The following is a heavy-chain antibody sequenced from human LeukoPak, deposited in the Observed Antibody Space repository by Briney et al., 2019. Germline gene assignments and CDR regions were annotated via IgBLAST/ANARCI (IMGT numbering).Heavy chain of an antibody. CDR3: ARRYSNYFFDY. V-gene: IGHV4-34*01. CDR1: GGSFSGYY. D-gene: IGHD4-11*01. J-gene: IGHJ4*02. CDR2: INHSGST. Sequence: SETLSLTCAVYGGSFSGYYWSWIRQPPGKGLEWIGEINHSGSTYYNPSPKSRVTISVDTSKNQFSLKLSSVTAADTAVYYCARRYSNYFFDYWGQGTLVTVSS.